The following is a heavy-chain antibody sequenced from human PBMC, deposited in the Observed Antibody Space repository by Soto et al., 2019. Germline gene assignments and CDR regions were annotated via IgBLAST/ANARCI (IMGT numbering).Heavy chain of an antibody. CDR3: AKAKTNYYDSSGYYFDYYYYGMDV. Sequence: GGSLRLSCAASGFTFSSYAMSWVRQAPGKGLEWVSAISGSGGSTYYADSVKGRFTISRDNSKNTLYLQMNSLRAEDTAVYYCAKAKTNYYDSSGYYFDYYYYGMDVWGQGTTVTVSS. D-gene: IGHD3-22*01. CDR2: ISGSGGST. J-gene: IGHJ6*02. CDR1: GFTFSSYA. V-gene: IGHV3-23*01.